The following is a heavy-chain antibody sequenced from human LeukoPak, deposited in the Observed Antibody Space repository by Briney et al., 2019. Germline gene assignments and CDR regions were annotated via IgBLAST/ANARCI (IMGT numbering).Heavy chain of an antibody. J-gene: IGHJ4*02. D-gene: IGHD2-15*01. V-gene: IGHV1-69*13. CDR3: ARAGVVVVAAPFDY. CDR2: IIPIFGTA. CDR1: GYTFTSYG. Sequence: ASVKVSCKASGYTFTSYGISWVRQAPGQGLEWMGGIIPIFGTANYAQKFQGRVTITADESTSTAYMELSSLRSEDTAVYYCARAGVVVVAAPFDYWGQGTLVTVSS.